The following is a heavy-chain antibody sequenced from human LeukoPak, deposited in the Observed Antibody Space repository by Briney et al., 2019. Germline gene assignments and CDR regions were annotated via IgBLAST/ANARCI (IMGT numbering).Heavy chain of an antibody. CDR1: GYTFTSFY. CDR2: INPIGGTT. J-gene: IGHJ4*02. D-gene: IGHD1-26*01. CDR3: ARDYSGSYGIDY. Sequence: ASVKISCKASGYTFTSFYIHWVRQAPGQGLEWRAIINPIGGTTRYAQKFQGRVAMTGDTSTSTVYMELSSLRSEDTAVYYCARDYSGSYGIDYWGQGTLVTVSS. V-gene: IGHV1-46*01.